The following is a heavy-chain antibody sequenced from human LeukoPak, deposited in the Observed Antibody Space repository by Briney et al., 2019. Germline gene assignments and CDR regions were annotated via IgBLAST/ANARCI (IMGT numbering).Heavy chain of an antibody. V-gene: IGHV3-23*01. J-gene: IGHJ4*02. CDR2: ITGSGGNT. CDR3: AKWGDYDVLTGYYVSDY. D-gene: IGHD3-9*01. Sequence: GASLRLSCAASGFTFSNYAMSWVRQAPGKGLDWVSAITGSGGNTYYADSVKGRFTISRDNPKNTLYLQMNSLRAEDTAVYYCAKWGDYDVLTGYYVSDYWGQGALVTVSS. CDR1: GFTFSNYA.